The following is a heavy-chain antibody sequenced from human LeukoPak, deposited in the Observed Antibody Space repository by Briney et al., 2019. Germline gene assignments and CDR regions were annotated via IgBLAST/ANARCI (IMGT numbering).Heavy chain of an antibody. CDR2: INPNSGGT. V-gene: IGHV1-2*02. CDR3: AREFLVAGTLIDY. Sequence: GASVKVSCKASGYTFTAYYVHWVRQAPGQGLEWMGWINPNSGGTNYAQTFQGRVTFTRDTSITTAYMELSRLTSDDTAIYYCAREFLVAGTLIDYWGQGTPVTVSS. D-gene: IGHD6-19*01. CDR1: GYTFTAYY. J-gene: IGHJ4*02.